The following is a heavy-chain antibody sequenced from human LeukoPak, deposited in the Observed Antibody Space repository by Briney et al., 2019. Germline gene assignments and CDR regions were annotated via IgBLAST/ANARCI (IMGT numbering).Heavy chain of an antibody. D-gene: IGHD6-19*01. CDR2: ISYDGSNK. V-gene: IGHV3-30-3*01. J-gene: IGHJ4*02. CDR3: ARDPGDSSGYNDY. CDR1: GFTFSSYA. Sequence: GGSLRLSCAASGFTFSSYAMHWVRQAPGKGLEWVAVISYDGSNKYYADSVKGRFTISRDNSKNTLYLQMNSLRAEDTAVYYCARDPGDSSGYNDYWGQGTLVTVSS.